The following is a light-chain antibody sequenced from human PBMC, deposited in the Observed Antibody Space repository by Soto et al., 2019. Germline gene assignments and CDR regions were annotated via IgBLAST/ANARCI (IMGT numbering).Light chain of an antibody. V-gene: IGLV1-40*01. CDR3: QSYDSSLSAYVV. CDR1: SSNIGAGYD. Sequence: QLVLTQPPSVSGAPGQRVTISCTGSSSNIGAGYDVHWYQQLPGTAPKLLIYGNSNRPSGVPDRFSGYKSGTSASLAITGLQAEDEADYYCQSYDSSLSAYVVFGGGTKLTVL. CDR2: GNS. J-gene: IGLJ2*01.